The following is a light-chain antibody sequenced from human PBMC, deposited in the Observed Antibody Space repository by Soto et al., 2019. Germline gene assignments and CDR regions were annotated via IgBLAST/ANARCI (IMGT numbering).Light chain of an antibody. Sequence: EMVLTQSPATLSVSPGERATLSCRASQSLSNNLACYQQKPGQAPRLLIYGPSTSATGITARFSGSGSGKELTRNLSSLQSEDFAVYHCQHRGTFGQGTKVEIQ. CDR1: QSLSNN. V-gene: IGKV3-15*01. J-gene: IGKJ1*01. CDR3: QHRGT. CDR2: GPS.